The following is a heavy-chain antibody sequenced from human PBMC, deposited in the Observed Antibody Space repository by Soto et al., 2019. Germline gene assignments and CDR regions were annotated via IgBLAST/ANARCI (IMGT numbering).Heavy chain of an antibody. J-gene: IGHJ5*02. Sequence: EVQLVESGGGLVQPGGSLRLSCAASGFTFSSYSMNWVRQAPGKGLEWVSYISSSSSTIYYADSVKGRFTISRDNAKNSRYLRMNSLRDEDTAVYYCAGEGGWLNWFDPWGQGTLVTVSS. CDR2: ISSSSSTI. CDR3: AGEGGWLNWFDP. CDR1: GFTFSSYS. D-gene: IGHD6-19*01. V-gene: IGHV3-48*02.